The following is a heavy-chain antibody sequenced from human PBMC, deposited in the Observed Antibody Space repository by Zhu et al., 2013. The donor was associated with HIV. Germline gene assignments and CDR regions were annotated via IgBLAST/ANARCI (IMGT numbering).Heavy chain of an antibody. J-gene: IGHJ6*02. V-gene: IGHV1-18*01. CDR2: ISAYNGNT. Sequence: QVQLVQSGAEVKKPGASVQVSCKASGYTFTSYGITWVRQAPGQGLEWMGWISAYNGNTNYAQKLRGRVTMTTDTSTSTAYMELRSLRSDDTAVYYCARPSSGWYAPFSYGMDVWGQGTTVTVSS. D-gene: IGHD6-19*01. CDR3: ARPSSGWYAPFSYGMDV. CDR1: GYTFTSYG.